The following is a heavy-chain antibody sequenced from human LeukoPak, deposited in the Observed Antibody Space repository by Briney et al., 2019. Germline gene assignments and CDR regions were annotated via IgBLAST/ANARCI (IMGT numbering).Heavy chain of an antibody. Sequence: SETLSVTCTVSGGSISSYYWSWIRQPPGKGLEWIGYIYYSGSTNYNPSLKSRVTISVDTSKNQFSLKLSSVTAADTAVYYCARDLWSVGAFDIWGQGTMVTVSS. J-gene: IGHJ3*02. V-gene: IGHV4-59*01. CDR2: IYYSGST. D-gene: IGHD3-16*01. CDR1: GGSISSYY. CDR3: ARDLWSVGAFDI.